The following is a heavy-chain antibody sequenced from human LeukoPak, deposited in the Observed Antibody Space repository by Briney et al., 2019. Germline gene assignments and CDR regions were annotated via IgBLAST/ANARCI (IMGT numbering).Heavy chain of an antibody. D-gene: IGHD6-13*01. Sequence: XGRINPNSGVTNYAQKFQGRVTMTRDTSISTAYMELSRLRSDDTAVYYCARDLGSSSWYYSYGMDVWGQGTTVTVSS. CDR3: ARDLGSSSWYYSYGMDV. V-gene: IGHV1-2*06. CDR2: INPNSGVT. J-gene: IGHJ6*02.